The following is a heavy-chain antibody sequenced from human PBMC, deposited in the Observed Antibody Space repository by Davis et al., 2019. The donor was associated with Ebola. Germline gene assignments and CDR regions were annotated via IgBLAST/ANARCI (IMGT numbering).Heavy chain of an antibody. CDR1: GASISSYL. J-gene: IGHJ5*02. D-gene: IGHD2/OR15-2a*01. CDR3: ARTVLQGWFDP. V-gene: IGHV4-59*01. Sequence: SETLSLTCTVSGASISSYLWGWIRQPPGKRLEWIGYVYDSGSTNYNPSLKSRVTISVDTSKNQFSLKLSSVTAADTAVYYCARTVLQGWFDPWGQGTLVTVSS. CDR2: VYDSGST.